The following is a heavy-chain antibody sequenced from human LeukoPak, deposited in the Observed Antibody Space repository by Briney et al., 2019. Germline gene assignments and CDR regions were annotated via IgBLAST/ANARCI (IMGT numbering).Heavy chain of an antibody. CDR1: GGSINSGSYY. CDR2: IYTSGST. V-gene: IGHV4-61*02. J-gene: IGHJ3*02. CDR3: ARHRRNSSGYLDAFDI. D-gene: IGHD3-22*01. Sequence: SQTLSLTCTVSGGSINSGSYYWSWIRQPAGKGLEWIRRIYTSGSTNYNPSLKSRVTISVDTSKNQFSLKLSSVTAADTAVYYCARHRRNSSGYLDAFDIWGQGTKVTVSS.